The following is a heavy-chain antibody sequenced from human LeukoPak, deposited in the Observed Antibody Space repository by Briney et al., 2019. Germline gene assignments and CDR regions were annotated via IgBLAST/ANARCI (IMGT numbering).Heavy chain of an antibody. V-gene: IGHV4-59*12. J-gene: IGHJ5*02. D-gene: IGHD2-15*01. CDR2: IYYSGST. CDR1: GGSISSYY. CDR3: ARDDRSPGGSGLGS. Sequence: SETLSLTCTVSGGSISSYYWSWIRQPPGKGLEWIGYIYYSGSTYYNPSLKSRVTISVDTSKNQFSLKLSSVTAADTAVYYCARDDRSPGGSGLGSWGQGTLVTVSS.